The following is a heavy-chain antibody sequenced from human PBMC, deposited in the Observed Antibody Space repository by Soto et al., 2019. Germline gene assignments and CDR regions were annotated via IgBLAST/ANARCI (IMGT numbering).Heavy chain of an antibody. CDR3: ARVGPPADP. J-gene: IGHJ5*02. Sequence: KVSCKASGGTFSSYTINWVRQAPGQGLEWMGRIIPILDIANYAQKFQGRVTITRDTSASTAYMELSSLRSEDTAVYYCARVGPPADPWGQGTLVTVSS. CDR2: IIPILDIA. CDR1: GGTFSSYT. V-gene: IGHV1-69*02.